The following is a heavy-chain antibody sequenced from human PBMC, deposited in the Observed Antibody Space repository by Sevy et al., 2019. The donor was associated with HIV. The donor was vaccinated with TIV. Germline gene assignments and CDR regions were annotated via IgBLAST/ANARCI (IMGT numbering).Heavy chain of an antibody. J-gene: IGHJ4*02. CDR1: GFTFSSYA. V-gene: IGHV3-30*04. Sequence: GGSLRLSCAASGFTFSSYAVHWVRQAPGKGLEWVALISYDGSNKYYADSVKGRFTISRDNSKNTLYLQMNSLRGEDTAVYYCAREGGRLLDFDYWGQGPLVTVSS. CDR3: AREGGRLLDFDY. CDR2: ISYDGSNK. D-gene: IGHD2-15*01.